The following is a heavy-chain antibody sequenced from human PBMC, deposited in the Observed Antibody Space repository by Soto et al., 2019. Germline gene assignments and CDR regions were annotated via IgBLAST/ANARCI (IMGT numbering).Heavy chain of an antibody. Sequence: EVQLVETGGGVIQPGGSHRLSCAASGFSVSANYMSWVRQAPGKGLEWVSVIYRDGTTFYADSVKGRFTISRDNSQNTLSLQMNNLRDEDTAVYYCARGHYVDSGYWGQGALVTVS. CDR2: IYRDGTT. CDR1: GFSVSANY. D-gene: IGHD3-16*01. J-gene: IGHJ4*02. CDR3: ARGHYVDSGY. V-gene: IGHV3-53*02.